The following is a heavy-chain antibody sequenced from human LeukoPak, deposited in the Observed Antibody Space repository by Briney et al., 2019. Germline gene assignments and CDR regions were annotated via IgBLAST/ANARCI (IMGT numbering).Heavy chain of an antibody. J-gene: IGHJ4*02. D-gene: IGHD6-19*01. CDR1: GDSVSSNSAA. CDR2: TYSRSKLYN. Sequence: PSQTLSLTRAISGDSVSSNSAAWNWIRQSPSRGLEWLGRTYSRSKLYNDYAVSVKSRITINPDTSKNQFSLQLNSVTPEDTAVYYCARGTSSGWYYPFDYWGQGTLVTVSS. CDR3: ARGTSSGWYYPFDY. V-gene: IGHV6-1*01.